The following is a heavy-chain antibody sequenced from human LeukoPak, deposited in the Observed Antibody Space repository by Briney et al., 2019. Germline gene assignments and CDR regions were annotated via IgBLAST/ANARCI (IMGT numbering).Heavy chain of an antibody. J-gene: IGHJ6*03. V-gene: IGHV3-7*01. CDR1: GFTFSSYW. D-gene: IGHD6-13*01. CDR3: ARDRSDSSSWYLDYYYYYMDV. CDR2: IKQDGSEK. Sequence: GGSLRLSCAASGFTFSSYWMSWVRQAPGKGLEWVANIKQDGSEKYYVDSVKGRFTISRDNAKNSLYLQMNSLRAEDTAVYYCARDRSDSSSWYLDYYYYYMDVWGKGTTVTVSS.